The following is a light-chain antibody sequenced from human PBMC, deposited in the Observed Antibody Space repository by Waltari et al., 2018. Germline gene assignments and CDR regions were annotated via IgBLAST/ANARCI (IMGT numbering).Light chain of an antibody. J-gene: IGKJ2*01. CDR2: DAS. CDR1: QSVSSY. Sequence: EIVLTQSPATLSLSPGERATLSCRASQSVSSYLAWYQQKPGQAPMPLLYDASHRAAGIPARFSGSGSGTDFTLTISSLEPEDFAVYYCQQRSNWPFTFGQGTKLEIK. V-gene: IGKV3-11*01. CDR3: QQRSNWPFT.